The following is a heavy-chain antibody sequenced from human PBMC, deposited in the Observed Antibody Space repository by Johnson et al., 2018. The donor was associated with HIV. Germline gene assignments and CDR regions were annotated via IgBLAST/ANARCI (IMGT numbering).Heavy chain of an antibody. J-gene: IGHJ3*02. V-gene: IGHV3-11*04. CDR2: ISSSGNSM. Sequence: QVQLVESGGGVVQPGRSLRLSCAASGFTFSDYYMSWIRQAPGKGLEWVSYISSSGNSMYYADSVKGRFTISRDNSKNTLYLQMNSLRAEDTAVYYCARDRGGGSYHDAFDIWGQGTMVTVSS. CDR3: ARDRGGGSYHDAFDI. CDR1: GFTFSDYY. D-gene: IGHD1-26*01.